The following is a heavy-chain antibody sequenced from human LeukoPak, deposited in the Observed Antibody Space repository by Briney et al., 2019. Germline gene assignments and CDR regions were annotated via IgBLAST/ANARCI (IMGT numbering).Heavy chain of an antibody. J-gene: IGHJ4*02. CDR1: GFTFSSYE. Sequence: GGSLRLSCAASGFTFSSYEMNWVRQAPGKGLEWVSYITSSGNTIYYADSVKGGFTISRDNSKNTLYLQMNSLRAEDTAVYYCARVLGDYAPFDYWGQGTLVTVSS. V-gene: IGHV3-48*03. D-gene: IGHD4-17*01. CDR2: ITSSGNTI. CDR3: ARVLGDYAPFDY.